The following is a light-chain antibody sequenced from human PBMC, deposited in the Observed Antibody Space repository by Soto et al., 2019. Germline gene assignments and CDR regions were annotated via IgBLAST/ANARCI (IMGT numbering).Light chain of an antibody. Sequence: EIVLTQSPATLSLSPGERATLSCRASQSVSSYLAWYQQKPGQAPRLLIYDASNRATGIPARFSGSGSGTDFTLTISSLEPEDFAVYDCQQRSNWFVTFGQGTKVEIK. CDR3: QQRSNWFVT. J-gene: IGKJ1*01. CDR1: QSVSSY. V-gene: IGKV3-11*01. CDR2: DAS.